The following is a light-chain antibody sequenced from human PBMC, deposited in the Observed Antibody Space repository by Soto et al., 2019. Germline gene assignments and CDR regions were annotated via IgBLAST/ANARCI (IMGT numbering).Light chain of an antibody. CDR3: QQEGT. J-gene: IGKJ3*01. CDR2: AAS. CDR1: QSVSSSY. Sequence: EIVLTQSPGTLSLSPGERATLSCRASQSVSSSYFAWYQQKPGQAPRLLIYAASSRATGIPDRFSGSGSGTDFTLTISRLEPEDFAVYYCQQEGTFGPGTNVDIK. V-gene: IGKV3-20*01.